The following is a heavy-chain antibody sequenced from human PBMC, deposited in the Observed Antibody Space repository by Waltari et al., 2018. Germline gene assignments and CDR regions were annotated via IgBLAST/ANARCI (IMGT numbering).Heavy chain of an antibody. J-gene: IGHJ4*02. CDR2: INHSGST. V-gene: IGHV4-34*01. Sequence: QVQLQQWGAGLLKPSETLSLTCAVYGGSFSGYYWSWIRQPPGKGLEWIGEINHSGSTNYNPSLKSRVTISVETSKNQFSRKLSSVTAADTAVYYCARGYDSSGYYDYWGQGTLVTVSS. D-gene: IGHD3-22*01. CDR1: GGSFSGYY. CDR3: ARGYDSSGYYDY.